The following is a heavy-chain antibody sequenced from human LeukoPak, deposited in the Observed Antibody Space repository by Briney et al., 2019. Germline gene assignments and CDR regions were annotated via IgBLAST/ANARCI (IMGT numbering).Heavy chain of an antibody. CDR2: IYYSGST. J-gene: IGHJ3*02. CDR1: GGSISSSSYY. V-gene: IGHV4-39*01. D-gene: IGHD6-13*01. CDR3: ASRFRIAAAGPDAFDI. Sequence: SETLSLTCTVSGGSISSSSYYWGWVPQPPGKGLEWIGSIYYSGSTYYNPSLKSRVTISVDTSKNQFSLKLSSVTAADTAVYYCASRFRIAAAGPDAFDIWGQGTMVTVSS.